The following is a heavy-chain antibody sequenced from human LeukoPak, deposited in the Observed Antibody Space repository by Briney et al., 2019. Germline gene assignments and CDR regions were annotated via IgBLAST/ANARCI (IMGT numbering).Heavy chain of an antibody. CDR3: ARDASGHDLPFDY. D-gene: IGHD6-25*01. J-gene: IGHJ4*02. Sequence: PGGSLRLSCAASEFTFNTYTMNWVRQAPGKGLEWVSSVSSSSNYIYYADSVKGRFTISRDNAKNSLYLQMNSLRAEDTAVYYCARDASGHDLPFDYWGQGTLVTVSS. CDR2: VSSSSNYI. V-gene: IGHV3-21*01. CDR1: EFTFNTYT.